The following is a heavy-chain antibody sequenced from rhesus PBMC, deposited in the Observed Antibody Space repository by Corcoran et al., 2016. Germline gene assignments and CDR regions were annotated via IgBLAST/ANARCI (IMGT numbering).Heavy chain of an antibody. CDR1: GGSISASYY. Sequence: QVQLQESGPGLVKPSETLSLTCAVSGGSISASYYWNWIRQPPGKGLVWIGNIYGSSGSTYYNPSLKSRVTISKDTSKNQFSLKLSSVTAADTAVYYCARDQTYYNIWTGYYYFDYWGQGVLVTVSS. D-gene: IGHD3-3*01. V-gene: IGHV4S7*01. CDR3: ARDQTYYNIWTGYYYFDY. J-gene: IGHJ4*01. CDR2: IYGSSGST.